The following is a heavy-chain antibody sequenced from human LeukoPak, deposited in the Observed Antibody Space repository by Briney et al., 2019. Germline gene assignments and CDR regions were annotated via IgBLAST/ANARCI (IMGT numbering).Heavy chain of an antibody. V-gene: IGHV4-39*01. Sequence: SETLSLTCTVSGGSISSRSHYWGWIRQPPGQGLEWIGSIYYSGTTYYSPSLESRVTISVATSKNQFSLKLGSVTAADTAVYYCATPAGPFGDYDNWGQGTLVIVSS. CDR2: IYYSGTT. J-gene: IGHJ4*02. CDR3: ATPAGPFGDYDN. CDR1: GGSISSRSHY. D-gene: IGHD4-17*01.